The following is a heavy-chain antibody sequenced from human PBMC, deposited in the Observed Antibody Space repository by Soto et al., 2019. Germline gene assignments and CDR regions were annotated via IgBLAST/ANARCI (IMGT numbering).Heavy chain of an antibody. CDR3: ARGRYCLTGRCFPNWFDS. D-gene: IGHD2-15*01. Sequence: ASETLSLTCSVSGDSISTVDYFWAWIRQPPGQALEYIGYIYKSATTYYNPSFESRVAISLDTSKSQFSLNVTSVTAADTAVYFCARGRYCLTGRCFPNWFDSWGQGILVTVSS. V-gene: IGHV4-30-4*01. CDR2: IYKSATT. J-gene: IGHJ5*01. CDR1: GDSISTVDYF.